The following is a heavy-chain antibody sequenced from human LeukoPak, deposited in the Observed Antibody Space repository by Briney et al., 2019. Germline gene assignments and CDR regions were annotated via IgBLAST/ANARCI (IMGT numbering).Heavy chain of an antibody. J-gene: IGHJ4*02. CDR3: ARDYCSGPKCYFAY. Sequence: GGSLRLYRAASGFTFSNYSINWGRQAPGKGLEWVSYITSSSTVYYAGSVKGRFTISRDNAKNSLFLQMNSLRAEDNAVYYCARDYCSGPKCYFAYWGQGALVTVSS. CDR2: ITSSSTV. V-gene: IGHV3-48*04. CDR1: GFTFSNYS. D-gene: IGHD2-15*01.